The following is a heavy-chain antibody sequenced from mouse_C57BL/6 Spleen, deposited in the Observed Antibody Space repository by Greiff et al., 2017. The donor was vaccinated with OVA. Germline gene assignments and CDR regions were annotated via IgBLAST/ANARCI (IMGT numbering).Heavy chain of an antibody. D-gene: IGHD4-1*01. CDR1: GYTFTDYY. CDR2: INPYNGGT. V-gene: IGHV1-19*01. CDR3: ARYWDVLAWFAY. J-gene: IGHJ3*01. Sequence: EVQVVESGPVLVKPGASVKMSCKASGYTFTDYYMNWVKQSHGKSLEWIGVINPYNGGTSYNQKFKGKATLTVDKSSSTAYMELNSLTSEDSAVYYCARYWDVLAWFAYWGQGTLVTVSA.